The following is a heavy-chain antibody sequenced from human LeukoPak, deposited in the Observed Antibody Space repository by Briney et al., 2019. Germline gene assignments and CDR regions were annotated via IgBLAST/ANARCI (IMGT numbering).Heavy chain of an antibody. CDR1: GFIFDNYG. V-gene: IGHV3-20*04. Sequence: GGSLRLSCAASGFIFDNYGMSWVRQAPGKGLEWVSGINWNGGSTGYADSVKGRFTISRDNAKNSLYLQMNSLRAEDTALYYCARIDTYYYDSSGYYSAFDIWGQGTIVTVSS. J-gene: IGHJ3*02. D-gene: IGHD3-22*01. CDR2: INWNGGST. CDR3: ARIDTYYYDSSGYYSAFDI.